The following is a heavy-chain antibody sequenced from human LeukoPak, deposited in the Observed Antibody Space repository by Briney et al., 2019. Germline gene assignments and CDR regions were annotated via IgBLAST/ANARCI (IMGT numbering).Heavy chain of an antibody. V-gene: IGHV4-59*01. J-gene: IGHJ5*02. CDR1: GGSISSYY. Sequence: ASETLSLTCTVSGGSISSYYWSWIRQTPGKGLEWIGYIYYSGSTNYNPSPKSRVTISVDTSKNQFSLKLSSVTAADTAVYYCARSTMVRGVISWGQGTLVTVSS. D-gene: IGHD3-10*01. CDR3: ARSTMVRGVIS. CDR2: IYYSGST.